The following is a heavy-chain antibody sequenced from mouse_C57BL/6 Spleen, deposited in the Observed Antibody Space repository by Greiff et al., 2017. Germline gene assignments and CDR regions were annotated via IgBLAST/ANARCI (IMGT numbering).Heavy chain of an antibody. Sequence: EVKVVESEGGLVQPGSSMKLSCTASGFTFSDYYMAWVRQVPEKGLEWVANINYDGSSTYYLDSLKSRFIISRDNAKNILYLQMSSLKSEDTATYYCARDRYYGSSPYWYFDVWGTGTTVTVSS. CDR1: GFTFSDYY. V-gene: IGHV5-16*01. CDR2: INYDGSST. J-gene: IGHJ1*03. D-gene: IGHD1-1*01. CDR3: ARDRYYGSSPYWYFDV.